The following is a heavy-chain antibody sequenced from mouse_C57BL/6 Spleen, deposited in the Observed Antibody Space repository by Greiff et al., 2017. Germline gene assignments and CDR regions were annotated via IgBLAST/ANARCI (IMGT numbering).Heavy chain of an antibody. J-gene: IGHJ4*01. V-gene: IGHV1-4*01. Sequence: QVHVKQSGAELVRPGASVKMSCKASGYTFTSYTMHWVKQRPGQGLEWIGYINPSSGYTKYNQKFKDKATLTADKSSSTAYMQLSSLTSEDSAVYYCARGLSSYAMDYWGQGTSVTVSS. CDR2: INPSSGYT. CDR3: ARGLSSYAMDY. CDR1: GYTFTSYT. D-gene: IGHD3-1*01.